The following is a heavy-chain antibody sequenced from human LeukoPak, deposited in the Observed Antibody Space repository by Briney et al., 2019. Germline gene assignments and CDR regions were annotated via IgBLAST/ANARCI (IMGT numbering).Heavy chain of an antibody. J-gene: IGHJ4*02. CDR2: INPNSGGT. D-gene: IGHD1-26*01. V-gene: IGHV1-2*02. CDR1: GYTFTAYY. Sequence: ASVKVSCKASGYTFTAYYIHWVRQATGQGLEWMGWINPNSGGTNYAQKFQGRVTMTRDTSISTAYMELSRLRPDDTAVYYCARDFIVGATCFDYWGQGTLVTVSS. CDR3: ARDFIVGATCFDY.